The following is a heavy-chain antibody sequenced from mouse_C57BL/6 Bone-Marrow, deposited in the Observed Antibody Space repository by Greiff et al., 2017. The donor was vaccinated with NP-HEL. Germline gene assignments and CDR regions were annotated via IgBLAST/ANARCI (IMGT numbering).Heavy chain of an antibody. V-gene: IGHV5-6*01. D-gene: IGHD1-1*01. CDR3: ARQFITTVVATDY. CDR2: ISSGGSYN. Sequence: EVMLVESGGDLVKPGGSLKLSCAASGFTFSSYGMSWVRQTPDKRLEWVATISSGGSYNYYPDSVKGRFTISRDNAKNTLYLQMSSLKSDDTAMYYCARQFITTVVATDYWGQGTTLTVSS. J-gene: IGHJ2*01. CDR1: GFTFSSYG.